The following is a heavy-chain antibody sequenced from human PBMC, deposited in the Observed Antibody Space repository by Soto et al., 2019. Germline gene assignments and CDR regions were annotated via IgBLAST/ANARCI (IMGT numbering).Heavy chain of an antibody. CDR1: GGSISSYY. V-gene: IGHV4-59*01. Sequence: QVQLQESGPGLVKPSETLSLTCTVSGGSISSYYWSWIRQPPGKGLEWIGYIYYSGITNYNPSLKSRVTISIDTSKNPFSLKLSSVTAADTAVYYCARYTSNYYYGMDVWGQGTTVTVSS. D-gene: IGHD2-2*02. J-gene: IGHJ6*02. CDR3: ARYTSNYYYGMDV. CDR2: IYYSGIT.